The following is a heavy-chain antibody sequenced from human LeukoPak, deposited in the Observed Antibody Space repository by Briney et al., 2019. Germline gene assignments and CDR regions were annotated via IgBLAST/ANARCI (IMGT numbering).Heavy chain of an antibody. D-gene: IGHD3-16*02. CDR1: GFTFSSYW. CDR2: IKQDGSEK. V-gene: IGHV3-7*01. CDR3: ARSRDMITFGGVIVIPGAYFDY. Sequence: GRSLRLSCAASGFTFSSYWMSWVRQAPGKGLGRVANIKQDGSEKYYVDSVKGRFTISRDNAKNSLYLQMNSLRAEDTAVYYCARSRDMITFGGVIVIPGAYFDYWGQGTLVTVSS. J-gene: IGHJ4*02.